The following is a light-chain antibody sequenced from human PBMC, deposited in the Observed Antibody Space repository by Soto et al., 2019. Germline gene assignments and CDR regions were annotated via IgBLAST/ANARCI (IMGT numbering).Light chain of an antibody. V-gene: IGKV1-39*01. CDR1: QSIGNF. CDR2: DTS. J-gene: IGKJ2*01. Sequence: DMEMTQSPSSLSASVGDRVTITCRARQSIGNFLHWYQQQPGKAPRLLIYDTSSLQSGVPSRFSGSASGTDFTLTISSLQPEDFATYYCQQSYSTPYTFGQGTKLEI. CDR3: QQSYSTPYT.